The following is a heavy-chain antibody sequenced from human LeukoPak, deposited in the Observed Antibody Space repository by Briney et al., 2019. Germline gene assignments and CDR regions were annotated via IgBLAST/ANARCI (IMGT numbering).Heavy chain of an antibody. V-gene: IGHV3-11*04. CDR1: GFTFTDYY. CDR3: ARGLLWFGELFSPPLDY. CDR2: ISSSGSTI. D-gene: IGHD3-10*01. J-gene: IGHJ4*02. Sequence: SGGSLRLSCAASGFTFTDYYMSWIRQAPGKGLEWVSYISSSGSTIYYADSVKGRFTISRDNAKNSLYLQMNSLRAEDTAVYYCARGLLWFGELFSPPLDYWGQGTLVTVSS.